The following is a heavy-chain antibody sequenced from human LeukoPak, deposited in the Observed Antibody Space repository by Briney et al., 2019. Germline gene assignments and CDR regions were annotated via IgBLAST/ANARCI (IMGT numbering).Heavy chain of an antibody. V-gene: IGHV3-21*01. J-gene: IGHJ4*02. CDR2: IGGTGGYI. CDR3: ARATTQAGIAATGTGY. CDR1: GFTFSSYW. D-gene: IGHD6-13*01. Sequence: GGSLRLSCAASGFTFSSYWMHWVRQAPGKGLEWVSSIGGTGGYIYYADSVKGRFTISRDNAKNSLYLQMNSLRAEDTAAYYCARATTQAGIAATGTGYWGQGTLVIVSS.